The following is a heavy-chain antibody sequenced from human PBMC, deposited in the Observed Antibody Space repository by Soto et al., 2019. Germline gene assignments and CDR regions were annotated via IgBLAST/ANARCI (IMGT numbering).Heavy chain of an antibody. D-gene: IGHD3-9*01. CDR2: INYSGST. CDR1: GGSISYYY. J-gene: IGHJ4*02. Sequence: QVQLQESGPGLVKPSETLSLTCTVSGGSISYYYWSWIRQPPGKGLEWIGYINYSGSTNYNPSLNSRVSISIATSKNHFSLKLSSVSAADTAVYYCARQDDILTGVDYWGQGTLVTVSS. CDR3: ARQDDILTGVDY. V-gene: IGHV4-59*08.